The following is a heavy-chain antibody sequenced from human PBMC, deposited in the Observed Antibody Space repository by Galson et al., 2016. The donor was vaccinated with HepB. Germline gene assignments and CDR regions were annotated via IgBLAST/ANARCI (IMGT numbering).Heavy chain of an antibody. J-gene: IGHJ4*02. CDR2: IAGGSGSP. Sequence: SLRLSCAVSGFSFSDYAMSWVRQAPGKGLEWVSTIAGGSGSPNYADSVKGRFTISRDSSKNTLYLQLNSLRAEDTAVYYCARRMATITSFDYWGQGTLVTVSS. V-gene: IGHV3-23*01. CDR3: ARRMATITSFDY. D-gene: IGHD5-24*01. CDR1: GFSFSDYA.